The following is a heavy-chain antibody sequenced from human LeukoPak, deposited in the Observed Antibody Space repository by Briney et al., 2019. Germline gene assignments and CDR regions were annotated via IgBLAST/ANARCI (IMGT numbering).Heavy chain of an antibody. CDR3: ARDSVGATGHLDY. Sequence: EASVKVSCKASGYSFTSYGISWVRQAPGQGLEWMGWVSAYNGNTNYAQMLQGRVTMTTDTSTSTAYMELRSLRSDDTAVYYCARDSVGATGHLDYWGQGTLVTVSS. V-gene: IGHV1-18*01. CDR2: VSAYNGNT. J-gene: IGHJ4*02. D-gene: IGHD1-26*01. CDR1: GYSFTSYG.